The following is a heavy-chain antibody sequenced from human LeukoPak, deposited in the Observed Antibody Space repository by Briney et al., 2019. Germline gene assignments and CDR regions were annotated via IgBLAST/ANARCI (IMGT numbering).Heavy chain of an antibody. V-gene: IGHV1-18*01. CDR3: AGGPVVTATMIEFDD. J-gene: IGHJ4*02. D-gene: IGHD2-21*02. CDR2: ISAYIGNT. Sequence: GASVMCSCTASGYTIASYGISWVRQAPGQGLEWMGWISAYIGNTISAQKLPCRATMTTDTSTSTAYMALRSLTSDHPALQYIAGGPVVTATMIEFDDWGRGTLVTVSS. CDR1: GYTIASYG.